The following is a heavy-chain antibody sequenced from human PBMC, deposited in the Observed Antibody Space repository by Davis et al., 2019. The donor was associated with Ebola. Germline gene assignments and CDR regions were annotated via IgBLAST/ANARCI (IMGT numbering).Heavy chain of an antibody. CDR3: ATPMGRGYIDY. Sequence: SVKVSCKAVGCTLTSYAMTWVRQAPGQGLEWMGIINPSGGSTSYAQKFQGRVTMTRDTSTSTVYMELSSLRSEDTAVYYCATPMGRGYIDYWGQGTLVTVSS. CDR2: INPSGGST. CDR1: GCTLTSYA. D-gene: IGHD3-10*01. J-gene: IGHJ4*02. V-gene: IGHV1-46*03.